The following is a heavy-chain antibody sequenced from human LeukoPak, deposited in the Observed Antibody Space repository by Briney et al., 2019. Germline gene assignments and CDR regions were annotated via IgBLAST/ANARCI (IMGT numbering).Heavy chain of an antibody. CDR2: IYYSGST. Sequence: PSETLSLTCTVPGGSISSSSYYWGWIRQPPGKGLEWIGSIYYSGSTYYNPSLKSRVTISVDTSKNQFSLKLSSVTAADTAVYYCARRPPVATIYDYYYYYMDVWGKGTTVTVSS. CDR1: GGSISSSSYY. CDR3: ARRPPVATIYDYYYYYMDV. J-gene: IGHJ6*03. D-gene: IGHD5-12*01. V-gene: IGHV4-39*01.